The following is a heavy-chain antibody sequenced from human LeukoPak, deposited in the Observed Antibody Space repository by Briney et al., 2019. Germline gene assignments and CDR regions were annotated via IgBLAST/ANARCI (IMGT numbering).Heavy chain of an antibody. Sequence: SGPALVKPTQTLTLTCTFSGFSLSSSGICVSWIRQPPGKALEWLARIDWDDDKHYTTSLKTRLTISKDTSKNQVVLTMTSMDHVDTATYYCARNRGYSGYGMDVWGQGTTVTVSS. J-gene: IGHJ6*02. CDR3: ARNRGYSGYGMDV. CDR1: GFSLSSSGIC. CDR2: IDWDDDK. V-gene: IGHV2-70*11. D-gene: IGHD5-12*01.